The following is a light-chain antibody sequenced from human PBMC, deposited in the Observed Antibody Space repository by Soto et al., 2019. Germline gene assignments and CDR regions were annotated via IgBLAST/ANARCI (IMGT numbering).Light chain of an antibody. CDR2: AAV. Sequence: DIHLTQSPSLRSASVGDRVTITCRASQGIGQYVAWYQQKPGKAPKLLIYAAVVLQGGIPSRFSGSGSATEFILTISGLQPEDFATYYCQQVNYYPFTFGGGPRVQI. CDR3: QQVNYYPFT. V-gene: IGKV1-9*01. CDR1: QGIGQY. J-gene: IGKJ4*01.